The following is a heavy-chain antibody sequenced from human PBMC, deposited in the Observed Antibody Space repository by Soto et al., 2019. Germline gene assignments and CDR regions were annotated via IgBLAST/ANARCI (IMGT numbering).Heavy chain of an antibody. J-gene: IGHJ4*02. CDR2: IYYSGST. CDR3: ARHRPGSGGSRYDY. D-gene: IGHD2-15*01. V-gene: IGHV4-59*08. Sequence: QVQLQESGPGLVKPSETLSLTCTVSGGSISSYYWSWIRQPPGKGLEWIGYIYYSGSTNYNPSLKSRVTISVDTSKNQFSLKLSSVTAADTAVYYCARHRPGSGGSRYDYWGQGTLVTVSS. CDR1: GGSISSYY.